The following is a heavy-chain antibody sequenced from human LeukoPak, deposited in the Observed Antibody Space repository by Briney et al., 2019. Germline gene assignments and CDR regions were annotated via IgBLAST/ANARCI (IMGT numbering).Heavy chain of an antibody. Sequence: TLSLTCAVSGGSISSSSYYWGWIRQHPGKGLEWIGYIYYSGSTYYNPSLKSRVTISVDTSKNQFSLKLSSVTAADTAVYYCARITGGYSYGYFDYWGQGTLVTVSS. J-gene: IGHJ4*02. CDR2: IYYSGST. D-gene: IGHD5-18*01. CDR1: GGSISSSSYY. CDR3: ARITGGYSYGYFDY. V-gene: IGHV4-31*11.